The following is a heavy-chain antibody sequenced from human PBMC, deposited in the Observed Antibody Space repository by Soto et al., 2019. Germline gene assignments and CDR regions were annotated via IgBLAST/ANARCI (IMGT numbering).Heavy chain of an antibody. CDR2: IWYDGSNK. CDR3: ARGADQPIAAPFDP. CDR1: GFTFSSYG. V-gene: IGHV3-33*01. J-gene: IGHJ5*02. Sequence: GGSLRLSCAASGFTFSSYGMHWVRQAPGKGLEWVAVIWYDGSNKYYADSVKGRFTISRDNSKNTLYLQMNSLRAEDTAVYYCARGADQPIAAPFDPWGQGTLVTVSS. D-gene: IGHD6-13*01.